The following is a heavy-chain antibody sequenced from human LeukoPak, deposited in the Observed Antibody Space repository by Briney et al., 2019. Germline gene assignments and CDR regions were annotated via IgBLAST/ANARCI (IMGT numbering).Heavy chain of an antibody. Sequence: GGPLRLSCAASGFNLNTKWMTWVRQAPGKGLEWVANINQHGSETYYEDSVRGRFTISRDNAKNSLYLEMSGLRAEDTAVYYCADPPSDYWGQGTLVAVSS. J-gene: IGHJ4*02. CDR3: ADPPSDY. CDR1: GFNLNTKW. V-gene: IGHV3-7*01. CDR2: INQHGSET.